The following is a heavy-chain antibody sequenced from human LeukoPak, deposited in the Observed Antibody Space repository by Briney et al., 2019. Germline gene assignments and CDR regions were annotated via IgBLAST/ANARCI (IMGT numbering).Heavy chain of an antibody. D-gene: IGHD5-18*01. V-gene: IGHV3-23*01. J-gene: IGHJ3*02. CDR3: ASLLYSYGQIHAFDI. Sequence: GGSLRLSCAASGFTFSSYAMSWVRQAPGKGLEWVSAISGSGGSTYYADSVKGRFTISRDNSKNTLYLQMNSLRAEDTAVYYCASLLYSYGQIHAFDIWGQGTMVTVSS. CDR2: ISGSGGST. CDR1: GFTFSSYA.